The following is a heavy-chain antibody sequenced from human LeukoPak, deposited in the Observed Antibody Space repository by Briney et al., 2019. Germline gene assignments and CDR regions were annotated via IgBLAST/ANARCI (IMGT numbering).Heavy chain of an antibody. V-gene: IGHV3-33*05. CDR2: ILYDEK. CDR1: GFTFSSFG. Sequence: PGRSLRLSCAASGFTFSSFGMHWVRQAPGRGLEWVALILYDEKYYADSVKGRFTISRDNSKNTLYLQMGSLRAEDTAVYYCARYCSGGCYSGVDYWGQGTLVTVPS. D-gene: IGHD2-15*01. J-gene: IGHJ4*02. CDR3: ARYCSGGCYSGVDY.